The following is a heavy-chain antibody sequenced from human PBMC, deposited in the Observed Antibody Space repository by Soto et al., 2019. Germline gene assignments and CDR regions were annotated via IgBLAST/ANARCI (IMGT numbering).Heavy chain of an antibody. CDR2: ISSSGTTT. D-gene: IGHD6-6*01. Sequence: PGGSLRLSCAASGFPFSSYEMNWVRQPPGKGLEWVSYISSSGTTTYYADSVKGRFTISRDNAKNSVFLQINSLSVEDTAVYFCTSEYSRSYYFDYWGQGTLVTVSS. CDR1: GFPFSSYE. J-gene: IGHJ4*02. V-gene: IGHV3-48*03. CDR3: TSEYSRSYYFDY.